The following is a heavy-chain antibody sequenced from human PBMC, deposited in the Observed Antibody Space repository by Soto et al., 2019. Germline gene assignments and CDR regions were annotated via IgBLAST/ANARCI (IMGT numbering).Heavy chain of an antibody. CDR3: ARTRKWPASITAAPHGMDV. Sequence: PGGFLRLSCAASGFSFENYWMNWVRQAPGKGLEWVANIKHDGSEKYFVDSVKGRFTISRDNAKNSVYLQMNSLRAEDTAVYYCARTRKWPASITAAPHGMDVWGQGTTVNVSS. D-gene: IGHD6-13*01. CDR1: GFSFENYW. CDR2: IKHDGSEK. V-gene: IGHV3-7*04. J-gene: IGHJ6*02.